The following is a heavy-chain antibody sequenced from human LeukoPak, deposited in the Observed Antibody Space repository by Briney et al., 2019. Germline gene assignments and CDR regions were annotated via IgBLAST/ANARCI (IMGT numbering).Heavy chain of an antibody. CDR1: GFTFSSYW. D-gene: IGHD4-17*01. J-gene: IGHJ4*02. V-gene: IGHV3-7*01. CDR3: ARGHGDYGIN. Sequence: SGGSLRLSCAVSGFTFSSYWMTWVRQAPGKGLEWVATMKPDGSEKYYVDSVKGRFTISRDNAKNSLYLQMNSLRAEDTAVYYCARGHGDYGINWGQGNLVTVSS. CDR2: MKPDGSEK.